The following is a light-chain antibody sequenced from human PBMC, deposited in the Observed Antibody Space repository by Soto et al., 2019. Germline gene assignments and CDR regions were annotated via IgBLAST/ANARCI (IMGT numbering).Light chain of an antibody. CDR3: QQYGSSPGT. Sequence: IVLTQSPGTLSLSPGERATLSCRASQTVSSSYLAWYQQKPGQAPRLLIYGASTRATGIPDRFSGSGSGTDFTRTISRLEPEDFEVYYCQQYGSSPGTFGQGTKVEIK. J-gene: IGKJ1*01. V-gene: IGKV3-20*01. CDR1: QTVSSSY. CDR2: GAS.